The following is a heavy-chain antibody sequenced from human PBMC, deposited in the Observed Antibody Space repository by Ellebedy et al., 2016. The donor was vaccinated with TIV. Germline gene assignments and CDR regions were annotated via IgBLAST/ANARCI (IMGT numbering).Heavy chain of an antibody. CDR1: GGSISSDGYY. J-gene: IGHJ3*02. V-gene: IGHV4-31*03. Sequence: MPSETLSLTCNVPGGSISSDGYYRSWIRQHPGKGLEWIGYIDYSGSAYYNPSLKSRVTISVDTSKSQFSLRLSSVTAADTAVYYCARVFYDSSGYSAFDIWGQGTMVTVSS. CDR3: ARVFYDSSGYSAFDI. CDR2: IDYSGSA. D-gene: IGHD3-22*01.